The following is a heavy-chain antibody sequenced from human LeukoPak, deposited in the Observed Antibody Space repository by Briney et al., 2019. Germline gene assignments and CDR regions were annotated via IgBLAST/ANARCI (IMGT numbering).Heavy chain of an antibody. V-gene: IGHV5-51*01. CDR1: GYSFTSYW. CDR3: ARVPDYYDSSGYFDY. Sequence: GESLQISCQGSGYSFTSYWIGWVRQMPGKGLEWMGIIYPGDSDTRYSPSFQGQVTVSADKSISTAYLQWSSLKASDTAMYYCARVPDYYDSSGYFDYWGQGTLVTVSS. D-gene: IGHD3-22*01. J-gene: IGHJ4*02. CDR2: IYPGDSDT.